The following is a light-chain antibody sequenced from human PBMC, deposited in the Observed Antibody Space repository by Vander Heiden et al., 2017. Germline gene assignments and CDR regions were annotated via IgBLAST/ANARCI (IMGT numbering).Light chain of an antibody. V-gene: IGLV3-1*01. Sequence: SYELTQPPPVSVSPGQTASITCAGDKLGDNYACCYQQKPLQSPVLVIYHDTMRPSGIPVRFSGSNSGNTATLTISGTQAMDEADYYCQAWDSSTVVFGGGTKLTVL. CDR1: KLGDNY. CDR2: HDT. CDR3: QAWDSSTVV. J-gene: IGLJ2*01.